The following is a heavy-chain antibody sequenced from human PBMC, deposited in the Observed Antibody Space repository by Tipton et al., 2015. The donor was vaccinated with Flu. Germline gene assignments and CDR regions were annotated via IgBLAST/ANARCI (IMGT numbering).Heavy chain of an antibody. CDR3: ARGQYHLVSMIDY. CDR2: IWYDGSNK. D-gene: IGHD3-22*01. V-gene: IGHV3-33*01. Sequence: SLRLSCAASGLTFSSYGMHWVRQAPGKGLEWVAVIWYDGSNKYYADSVKGRFTISRDNAKNSLYLQMSSLRAEDTAVYYCARGQYHLVSMIDYWGQGTLVTVSS. J-gene: IGHJ4*02. CDR1: GLTFSSYG.